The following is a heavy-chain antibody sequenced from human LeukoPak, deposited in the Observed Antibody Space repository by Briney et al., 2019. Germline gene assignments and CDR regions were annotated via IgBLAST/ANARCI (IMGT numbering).Heavy chain of an antibody. CDR2: ISYDGSNK. J-gene: IGHJ4*02. D-gene: IGHD6-19*01. CDR1: GFTFSSYA. V-gene: IGHV3-30-3*01. CDR3: AREVSAVAGTQGDY. Sequence: GGSLRLSCAASGFTFSSYAMHWVRQAPGKGLEWVAVISYDGSNKYYADSVKGRFTISRDNSKNTLYLQMNSLRAEDTAVYYCAREVSAVAGTQGDYWGQGTLVTVSS.